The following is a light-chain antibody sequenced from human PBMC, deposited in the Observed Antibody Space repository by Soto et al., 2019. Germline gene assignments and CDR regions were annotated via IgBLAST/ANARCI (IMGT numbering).Light chain of an antibody. CDR2: KAS. V-gene: IGKV1-5*03. CDR3: QQYNNYPWT. J-gene: IGKJ1*01. Sequence: DIQMTQSPSTLSASVGDRVTITCRASQSLSSWLAWYQQKPGKAPKLLIYKASSLQSGVPSRFSGSGSETEFTLTISRLQPDDFATYYCQQYNNYPWTFGQGTQVEIK. CDR1: QSLSSW.